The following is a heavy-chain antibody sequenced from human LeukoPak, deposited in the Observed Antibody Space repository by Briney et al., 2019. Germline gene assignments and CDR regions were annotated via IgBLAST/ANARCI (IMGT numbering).Heavy chain of an antibody. CDR2: FDPRDGEA. Sequence: GASVKVSCKVYGFTLTELYMHWVRQAPGKGLEWMGGFDPRDGEAIYGQNFQRRVTMTEDTSTHTAYMELSRLRSEDTAMYYCATTFYGDYHWGQGTLVTVSS. D-gene: IGHD4-17*01. J-gene: IGHJ4*02. CDR3: ATTFYGDYH. CDR1: GFTLTELY. V-gene: IGHV1-24*01.